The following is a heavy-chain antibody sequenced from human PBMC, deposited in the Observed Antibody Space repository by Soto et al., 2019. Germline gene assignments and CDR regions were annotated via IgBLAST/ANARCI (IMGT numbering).Heavy chain of an antibody. CDR1: GFTFSSYA. CDR3: ARDTNYYGSGSYYNDPFGY. V-gene: IGHV3-30-3*01. CDR2: ISYDGSNK. Sequence: QVQLVESGGGVVQPGRSLRLSCAASGFTFSSYAVHWVRQAPGKGLEWVAVISYDGSNKYYADSVKGRFTISRDNSKNTLYLQMNSLRAEDTAVYYCARDTNYYGSGSYYNDPFGYWGQGTLVTVSS. J-gene: IGHJ4*02. D-gene: IGHD3-10*01.